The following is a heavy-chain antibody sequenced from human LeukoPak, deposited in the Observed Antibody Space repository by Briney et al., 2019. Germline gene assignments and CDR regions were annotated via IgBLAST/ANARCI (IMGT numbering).Heavy chain of an antibody. V-gene: IGHV3-21*01. Sequence: GGSLRLSCAASGFTFSSYSMNWVRQAPGKGLEWVSSISSSSYIYYADSVEGRFTISRDNAKNSLYLQMNSLRAEDTAVYYCARVHYDILAGYTDYWGQGTLVTVSS. D-gene: IGHD3-9*01. CDR2: ISSSSYI. CDR1: GFTFSSYS. J-gene: IGHJ4*02. CDR3: ARVHYDILAGYTDY.